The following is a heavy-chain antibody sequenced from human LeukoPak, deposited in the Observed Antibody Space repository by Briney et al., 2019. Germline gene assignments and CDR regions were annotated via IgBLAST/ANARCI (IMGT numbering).Heavy chain of an antibody. CDR1: GYTFTSYD. J-gene: IGHJ6*02. CDR3: ARSGARPRRYYYYGMDV. CDR2: MNPYSGNT. D-gene: IGHD4/OR15-4a*01. Sequence: ASVKVSCKASGYTFTSYDINWVRQATGQGLEWMGWMNPYSGNTGYAQKFQGRVTMTRNTSISTAYMELSSLRSEDTAVYYCARSGARPRRYYYYGMDVWGQGTTVTVSS. V-gene: IGHV1-8*01.